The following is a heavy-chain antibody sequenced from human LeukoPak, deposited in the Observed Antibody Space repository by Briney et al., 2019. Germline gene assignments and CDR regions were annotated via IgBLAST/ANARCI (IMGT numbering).Heavy chain of an antibody. CDR1: GFTFSSYW. CDR2: INHNGNVN. CDR3: ASGLELDY. J-gene: IGHJ4*02. Sequence: GGSLRLSCAASGFTFSSYWMNWARQAPGKGLEWVASINHNGNVNYYVDSVKGRFAISRDNAKNSLYLQMSNLRAEDTAVYYCASGLELDYWGQGTLVTVSS. V-gene: IGHV3-7*03.